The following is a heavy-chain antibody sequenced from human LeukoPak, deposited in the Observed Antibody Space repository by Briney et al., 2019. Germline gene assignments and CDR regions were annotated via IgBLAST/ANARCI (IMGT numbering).Heavy chain of an antibody. D-gene: IGHD4-17*01. J-gene: IGHJ1*01. CDR1: GFTFSSYA. CDR3: ARDVVIGVSYDYGDYVPFQH. CDR2: ISGSGGST. V-gene: IGHV3-23*01. Sequence: GGSLRLSCAASGFTFSSYAMSWVRQAPGKGLEWVSAISGSGGSTYYADSVKGRFTISRDSSENTLYLQMHSLRPEDAAVYYCARDVVIGVSYDYGDYVPFQHWGQGTLVTVSS.